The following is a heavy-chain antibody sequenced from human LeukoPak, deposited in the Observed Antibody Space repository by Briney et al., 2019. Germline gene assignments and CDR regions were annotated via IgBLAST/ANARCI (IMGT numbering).Heavy chain of an antibody. D-gene: IGHD4-17*01. CDR1: GFTFDDYA. CDR3: AKGQGTTTGRFEY. Sequence: GGSLRLSCAASGFTFDDYAMTWVRQAPGKGLEWVSGLNWNGDNTGYADSVKGRFTISRDNSKNTLYLQMNSLRGDDTALYYCAKGQGTTTGRFEYWGQGTLVTVSS. V-gene: IGHV3-20*04. CDR2: LNWNGDNT. J-gene: IGHJ4*02.